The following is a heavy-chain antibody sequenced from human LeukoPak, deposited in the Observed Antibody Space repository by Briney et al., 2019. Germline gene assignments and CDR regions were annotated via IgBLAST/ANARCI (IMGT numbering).Heavy chain of an antibody. CDR1: GFAFSRYG. J-gene: IGHJ4*02. CDR3: ARGRGSSWYFDY. Sequence: GGSLRLSCAASGFAFSRYGMHWVRQAPGKGLEWVAVIWDDGSNQKYADPVKGRFTISRDNSKNTLYLQMNSLRAEDTAVYYCARGRGSSWYFDYWGQGTLVTVSS. V-gene: IGHV3-33*01. D-gene: IGHD6-13*01. CDR2: IWDDGSNQ.